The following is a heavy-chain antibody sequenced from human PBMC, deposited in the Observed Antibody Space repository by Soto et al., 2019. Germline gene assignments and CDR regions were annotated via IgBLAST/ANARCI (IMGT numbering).Heavy chain of an antibody. Sequence: SETLSLTCTVSGGSISSYYWSWIRQPPGKGLEWIGYIYYSGSTNYNPSLKSRVTISVDTSKNQFSLKLSSVTAADTAVYYCARRGGEWYLTYNWFDPWGQGTLVTVSS. CDR2: IYYSGST. J-gene: IGHJ5*02. CDR1: GGSISSYY. D-gene: IGHD3-16*01. V-gene: IGHV4-59*08. CDR3: ARRGGEWYLTYNWFDP.